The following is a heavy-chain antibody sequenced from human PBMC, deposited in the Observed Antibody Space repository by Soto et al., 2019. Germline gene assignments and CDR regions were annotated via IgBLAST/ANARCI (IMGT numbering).Heavy chain of an antibody. CDR2: IIPIFGTA. CDR3: ARDPRRLTFMAAAATYYYGMDV. D-gene: IGHD6-13*01. CDR1: GGTFSSYA. V-gene: IGHV1-69*01. J-gene: IGHJ6*02. Sequence: QVQLVQSGAEVKKPGSSMKVSCKASGGTFSSYAISWVRQAPGPGLEWMGGIIPIFGTANYAQKLQGRVTITADESTRTAYMELSSLRAEDTDVYYCARDPRRLTFMAAAATYYYGMDVWGQGTTVTVSS.